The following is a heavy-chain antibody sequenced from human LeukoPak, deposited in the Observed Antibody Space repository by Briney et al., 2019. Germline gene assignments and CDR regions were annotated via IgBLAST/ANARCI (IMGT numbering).Heavy chain of an antibody. Sequence: GGSLRLSCAASGFTFSSYAMHWVRQAPGKGLEYVSAISSNGGSTYYANSVKGRFTISRDNSKNTLYLQMGSLRAEDMAVYYCARASASAGLRFLEWFLDYWGQGTLVTVSS. D-gene: IGHD3-3*01. CDR2: ISSNGGST. J-gene: IGHJ4*02. CDR3: ARASASAGLRFLEWFLDY. CDR1: GFTFSSYA. V-gene: IGHV3-64*01.